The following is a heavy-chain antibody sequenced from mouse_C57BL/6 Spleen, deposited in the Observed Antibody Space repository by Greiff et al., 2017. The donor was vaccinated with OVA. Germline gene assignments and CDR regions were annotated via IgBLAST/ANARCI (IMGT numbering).Heavy chain of an antibody. CDR3: ARGSNYRGYAMDY. V-gene: IGHV1-76*01. D-gene: IGHD2-5*01. J-gene: IGHJ4*01. CDR1: GYTFTDYY. CDR2: IYPGSGNT. Sequence: QVQLQQSGAELVRPGASVKLSCKASGYTFTDYYINWVKQRPGQGLEWIARIYPGSGNTYYNEKFKGKATLTAEKSSSTAYMQLSSLTSEDSAVYFCARGSNYRGYAMDYWGQGTSVTVSS.